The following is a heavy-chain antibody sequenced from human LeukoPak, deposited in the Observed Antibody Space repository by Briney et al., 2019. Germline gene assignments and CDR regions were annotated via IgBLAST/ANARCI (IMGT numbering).Heavy chain of an antibody. V-gene: IGHV1-69*13. J-gene: IGHJ5*02. Sequence: SVKVSCKASGGTFSSYAISWVRQAPGQGLEWMGGIIPIFGTANYAQKFQGRVTITADESTSTAYMELSSLRSEDTAVYYCARDHYCSSTSCYTKSYNWFDPWGQGTLVTVS. CDR1: GGTFSSYA. CDR3: ARDHYCSSTSCYTKSYNWFDP. CDR2: IIPIFGTA. D-gene: IGHD2-2*01.